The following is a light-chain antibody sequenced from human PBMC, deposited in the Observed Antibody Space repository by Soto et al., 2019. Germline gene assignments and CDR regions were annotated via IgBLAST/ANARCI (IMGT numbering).Light chain of an antibody. CDR2: LNSDGSH. V-gene: IGLV4-69*01. CDR1: SGHSSYA. CDR3: QTWGTGIQV. J-gene: IGLJ1*01. Sequence: QLVLTQSPSASASLGASVKLTCTLSSGHSSYAIAWHQQQPEKGPRYLMKLNSDGSHSKGDRIPDRFSGSSSGAERYLTISSLQSEDESDYYCQTWGTGIQVFGTGTKLTVL.